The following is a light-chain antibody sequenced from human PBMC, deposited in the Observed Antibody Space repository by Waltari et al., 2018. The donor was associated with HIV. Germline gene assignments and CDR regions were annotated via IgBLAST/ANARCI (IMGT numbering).Light chain of an antibody. Sequence: SYELTQPPSVSVSPGQTARITCSGAALPKPFAYWYQQASGQAPVLVIYEDSKRPSGIPERFSGSSSGTMATLTISGAQVEDEADYYCYSTDSSGNHWVFGGGTKLTVL. J-gene: IGLJ3*02. CDR3: YSTDSSGNHWV. CDR1: ALPKPF. CDR2: EDS. V-gene: IGLV3-10*01.